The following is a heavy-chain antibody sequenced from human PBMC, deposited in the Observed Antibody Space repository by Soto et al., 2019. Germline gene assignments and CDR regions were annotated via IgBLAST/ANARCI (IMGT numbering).Heavy chain of an antibody. Sequence: SHTLSLTCAISGDSVSSNSAALNWIRQSPSRGLEWLGRTYYRSKWYNDYAVSVKSRITINPDTSKNQFSLQLNSVTPEDTAVYYCARGVTSGGAVAGNYYYYGMDVWGQGTTVTVSS. CDR1: GDSVSSNSAA. CDR3: ARGVTSGGAVAGNYYYYGMDV. CDR2: TYYRSKWYN. D-gene: IGHD6-19*01. J-gene: IGHJ6*02. V-gene: IGHV6-1*01.